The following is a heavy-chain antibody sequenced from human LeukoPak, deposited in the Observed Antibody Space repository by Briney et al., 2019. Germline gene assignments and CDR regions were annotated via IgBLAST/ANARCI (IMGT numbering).Heavy chain of an antibody. CDR3: ARGYSSGRSNFDY. V-gene: IGHV1-69*04. CDR2: IIPILGIA. J-gene: IGHJ4*02. D-gene: IGHD6-19*01. Sequence: SVKVSCKASGGTFSSWAIGWVRQAPGQGLEWMGRIIPILGIANYAQKFQGRVTITADKSTSTAYMELSSLRSEDTAVYYCARGYSSGRSNFDYWGQGTLVTVSS. CDR1: GGTFSSWA.